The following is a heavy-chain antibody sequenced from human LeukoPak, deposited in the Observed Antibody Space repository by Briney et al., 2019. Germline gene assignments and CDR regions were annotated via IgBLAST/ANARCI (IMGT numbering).Heavy chain of an antibody. V-gene: IGHV1-2*07. D-gene: IGHD3-10*01. J-gene: IGHJ6*03. Sequence: GASVKVSCKASGYTFTDHYMHWVRQAPGQGLEWMGWINPNSDGINNYAHKFQGRVTMTRNTSISTAYMELSSLRSEDTAVYYCARETMVRGVMNYYYYYMDVWGKGTTVTISS. CDR1: GYTFTDHY. CDR3: ARETMVRGVMNYYYYYMDV. CDR2: INPNSDGI.